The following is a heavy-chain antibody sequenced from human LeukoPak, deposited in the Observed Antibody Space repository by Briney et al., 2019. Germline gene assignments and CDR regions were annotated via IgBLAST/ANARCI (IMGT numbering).Heavy chain of an antibody. D-gene: IGHD4-17*01. CDR3: ANHPQTYYGYFDY. CDR1: GFTFSSYA. CDR2: ISGSGSST. Sequence: GGSLRLSCATSGFTFSSYAMSWVRQAPGKGLEWVSAISGSGSSTYYADSVKGRFTISRDNSKNTLYLQMNSLRAEDTAVYYCANHPQTYYGYFDYWGQGTLVTVSS. J-gene: IGHJ4*02. V-gene: IGHV3-23*01.